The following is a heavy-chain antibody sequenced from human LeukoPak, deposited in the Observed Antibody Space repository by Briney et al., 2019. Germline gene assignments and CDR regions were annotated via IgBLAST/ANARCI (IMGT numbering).Heavy chain of an antibody. J-gene: IGHJ4*02. D-gene: IGHD6-13*01. CDR2: ISYDGSNK. Sequence: PGRSLRLSCAASGFTFSSYAMHWVRQAPGKGLEWVAVISYDGSNKYYADSVKGRFTISRDNSKNTLYLQMNSLRAEDTAVYYCAKDWETCIYSSSCHEFDYWGQGTLVTVSS. CDR3: AKDWETCIYSSSCHEFDY. CDR1: GFTFSSYA. V-gene: IGHV3-30*04.